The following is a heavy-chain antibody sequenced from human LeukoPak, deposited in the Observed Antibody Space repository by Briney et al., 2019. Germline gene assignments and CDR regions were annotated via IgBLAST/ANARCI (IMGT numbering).Heavy chain of an antibody. Sequence: ASVKVSCKASGYTFTGYYMHWVRQAPGQGLEWMGWINPNSGGTNYAQKFQGRVTMTRDTSISTAYMELSRPRSDDTAVYYCARDLGFCSGGSCDFDPWGQGTLVTVSS. CDR2: INPNSGGT. D-gene: IGHD2-15*01. CDR1: GYTFTGYY. V-gene: IGHV1-2*02. J-gene: IGHJ5*02. CDR3: ARDLGFCSGGSCDFDP.